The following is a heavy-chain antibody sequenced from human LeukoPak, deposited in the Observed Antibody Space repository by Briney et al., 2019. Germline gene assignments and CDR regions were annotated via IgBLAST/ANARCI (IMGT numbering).Heavy chain of an antibody. Sequence: SETLSLTCTVSGGSISSYYWSWIRQPAGKGLEWIGRIYTSGSTNYNPPLKSRVTMSVDTSKNQFSLKLSSVTAADTAVYYCAREPTYYDILTGYRHYYYYYYMDVWAKGPRSPSP. CDR1: GGSISSYY. D-gene: IGHD3-9*01. J-gene: IGHJ6*03. V-gene: IGHV4-4*07. CDR3: AREPTYYDILTGYRHYYYYYYMDV. CDR2: IYTSGST.